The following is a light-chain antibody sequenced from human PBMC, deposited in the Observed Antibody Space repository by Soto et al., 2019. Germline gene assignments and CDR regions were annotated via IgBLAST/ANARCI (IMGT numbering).Light chain of an antibody. CDR2: DAS. Sequence: EIVMTQSPATLSVSPGDRATLSCRASESVTSSLAWYQQKPGQPPRLLIYDASNRATGIPARFSGSGYGTDFTLTISSLQPEDFATYYCQQANSFPITFGQGTRLEIK. J-gene: IGKJ5*01. CDR3: QQANSFPIT. V-gene: IGKV3D-15*01. CDR1: ESVTSS.